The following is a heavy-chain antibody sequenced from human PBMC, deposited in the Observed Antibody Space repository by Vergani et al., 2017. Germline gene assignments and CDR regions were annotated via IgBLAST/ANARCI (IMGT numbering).Heavy chain of an antibody. D-gene: IGHD4-17*01. J-gene: IGHJ4*02. CDR2: FDPEDGET. V-gene: IGHV1-24*01. Sequence: QVQLVQSGAEVRKPGASVQVSCTVSGYTLTELSMQWVRQAPGKGIEWMGGFDPEDGETIYAKKFQGRVTMTEYTSTDTAYLELSSLRSEDTAVYYCATVPDYAQWFAYWGQGTLVTVSS. CDR1: GYTLTELS. CDR3: ATVPDYAQWFAY.